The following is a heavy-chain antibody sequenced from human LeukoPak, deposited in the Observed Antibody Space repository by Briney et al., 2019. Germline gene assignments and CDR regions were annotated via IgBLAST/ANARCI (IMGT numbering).Heavy chain of an antibody. V-gene: IGHV5-51*01. Sequence: GESLKISCKGSGYSFTSYWIGWVRQMPGKGLEWMGIIYPGDSDTRYSPSFQGQVTISADKSISTAYLQWSSLKASDTAMYYCARPTGLCSSGWYVVYWGQGTLVTVSS. CDR3: ARPTGLCSSGWYVVY. CDR2: IYPGDSDT. J-gene: IGHJ4*02. CDR1: GYSFTSYW. D-gene: IGHD6-19*01.